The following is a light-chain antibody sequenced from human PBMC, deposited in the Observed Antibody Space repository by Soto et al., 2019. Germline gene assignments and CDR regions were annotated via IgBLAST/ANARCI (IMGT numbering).Light chain of an antibody. CDR3: SAWDDSLNGVL. CDR2: SNN. V-gene: IGLV1-44*01. CDR1: SSNIGSNT. J-gene: IGLJ2*01. Sequence: QSVLTQPPSASGTPGQRVTISCSGSSSNIGSNTVNWYQQLAGTAPKLLIFSNNQRPSGVPDRFSGSKSGTSASLAIGGLQSEDEADYYCSAWDDSLNGVLFGGGTKLTVL.